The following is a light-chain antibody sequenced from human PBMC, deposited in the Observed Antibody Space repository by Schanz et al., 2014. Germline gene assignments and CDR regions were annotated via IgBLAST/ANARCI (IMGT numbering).Light chain of an antibody. CDR2: GAS. Sequence: EIVLTQSPGTLSLSPGERATLSCRASQTVSSRFLAWYQHKPGQAPRLLIYGASSRATGIPDRFSGSGSGTDFTLTISSLEPEDFAVYYCQQRSNWPPWTFGQGTKVEIK. CDR1: QTVSSRF. V-gene: IGKV3D-20*02. J-gene: IGKJ1*01. CDR3: QQRSNWPPWT.